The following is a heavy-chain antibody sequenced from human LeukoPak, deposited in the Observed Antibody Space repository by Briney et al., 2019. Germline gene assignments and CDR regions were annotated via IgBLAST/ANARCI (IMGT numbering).Heavy chain of an antibody. CDR1: GRSISSFH. D-gene: IGHD1-26*01. J-gene: IGHJ4*02. Sequence: SETLSLTCTVSGRSISSFHWSWIRQPPGKGLEHIGNIYDSGSTYYNPSLKSRVTISVDTSKNQFSLKLSSVTAADTAVYYCARTYSGRSYYFDCWGQGTLVTVSS. CDR2: IYDSGST. CDR3: ARTYSGRSYYFDC. V-gene: IGHV4-59*01.